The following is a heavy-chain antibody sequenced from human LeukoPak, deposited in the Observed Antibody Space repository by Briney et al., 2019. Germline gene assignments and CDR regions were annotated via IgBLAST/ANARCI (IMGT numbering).Heavy chain of an antibody. CDR3: AKAGIGVVGYFDY. J-gene: IGHJ4*02. V-gene: IGHV3-23*01. D-gene: IGHD6-19*01. CDR2: IRGSGGGT. CDR1: GLTFSSYA. Sequence: GGSLRLSCAASGLTFSSYAMSWVRQAPGKGLEWVSAIRGSGGGTYYADSVKGRFTISRDNSKNTLYLQMNSLRDEDTALYYCAKAGIGVVGYFDYWGQGTLVTVSS.